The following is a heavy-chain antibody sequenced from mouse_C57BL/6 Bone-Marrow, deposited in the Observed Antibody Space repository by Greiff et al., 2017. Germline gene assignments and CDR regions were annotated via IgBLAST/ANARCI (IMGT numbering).Heavy chain of an antibody. CDR2: INPNNGGT. J-gene: IGHJ3*01. CDR3: ARRDYYGSRNPWFAY. CDR1: GYTFTDYN. D-gene: IGHD1-1*01. V-gene: IGHV1-18*01. Sequence: EVQLQQSGPELVKPGASVKIPCKASGYTFTDYNMDWVKQSHGKSLEWIGDINPNNGGTIYNQKFKGKATLTVDKSSSTAYMELRSLTSEDTAVYYCARRDYYGSRNPWFAYWGQGTLVTVSA.